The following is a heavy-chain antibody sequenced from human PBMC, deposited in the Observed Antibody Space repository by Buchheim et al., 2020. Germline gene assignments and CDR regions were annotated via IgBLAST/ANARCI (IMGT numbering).Heavy chain of an antibody. CDR1: AGTLSSYA. Sequence: QVQLVQSGAEVKKPGSSVKVSCKASAGTLSSYAISWVRQAPGQGLEWMGGIIPIFGTANYAQKFQGRVTITADKSTSTDYMELSSLRSEDTAVYYCARGAYCGGDCYSGKIDYWGQGTL. CDR2: IIPIFGTA. CDR3: ARGAYCGGDCYSGKIDY. D-gene: IGHD2-21*02. J-gene: IGHJ4*02. V-gene: IGHV1-69*06.